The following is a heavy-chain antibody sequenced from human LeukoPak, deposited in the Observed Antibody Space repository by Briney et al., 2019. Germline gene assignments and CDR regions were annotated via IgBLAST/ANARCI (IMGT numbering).Heavy chain of an antibody. J-gene: IGHJ4*02. Sequence: ASVKVSCKASGYTFTGYYMHCVRQDPGQGLEWMGWINPNSGGTNYAQKFQGRVTMTRDTSISTAYMELSRLRSDDTAVYYCARVNGMLGPSDYWGQGTLVTVSS. CDR1: GYTFTGYY. D-gene: IGHD2-8*01. CDR2: INPNSGGT. CDR3: ARVNGMLGPSDY. V-gene: IGHV1-2*02.